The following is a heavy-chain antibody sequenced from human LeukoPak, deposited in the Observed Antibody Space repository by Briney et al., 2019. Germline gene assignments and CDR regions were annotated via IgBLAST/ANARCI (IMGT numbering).Heavy chain of an antibody. CDR2: IYYSSIT. D-gene: IGHD6-13*01. CDR3: ARRKGHSWDVGNWFDP. V-gene: IGHV4-39*01. J-gene: IGHJ5*02. Sequence: PSETLSLTCSLSGDSIISSSYYWGWIRQPPGKGLEWIGSIYYSSITYYNLSLKSPATVSVDTSKNQFSLNLISVTAADTAVYYCARRKGHSWDVGNWFDPWGQGTLVTVSS. CDR1: GDSIISSSYY.